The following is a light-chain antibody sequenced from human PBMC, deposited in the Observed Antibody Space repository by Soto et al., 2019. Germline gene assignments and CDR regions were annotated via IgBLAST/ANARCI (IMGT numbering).Light chain of an antibody. CDR3: SSYTSSSTRV. Sequence: QSVLTQPASVSESPGQSITISCTGTSSDVGGYNNVSWYQQHPGKAPKLMIYEVSNRPSGVSNRFSGSKSGNTASLTISGLQAEDEADYYCSSYTSSSTRVFGGGTKLTVL. CDR2: EVS. CDR1: SSDVGGYNN. J-gene: IGLJ3*02. V-gene: IGLV2-14*01.